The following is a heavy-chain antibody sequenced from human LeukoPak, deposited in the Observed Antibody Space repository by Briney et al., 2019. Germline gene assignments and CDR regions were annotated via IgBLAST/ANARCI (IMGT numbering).Heavy chain of an antibody. J-gene: IGHJ3*02. CDR1: GGSITSSYY. D-gene: IGHD5-24*01. CDR2: ISSSGGT. V-gene: IGHV4-39*01. CDR3: ARQGRRDGSPKACFDI. Sequence: SETLSLTCTVSGGSITSSYYWGWIRQPPGKGLEWIGSISSSGGTYYNPSLKSRFTMSVDTSKSKFSLKLNSVTAADTAVYSCARQGRRDGSPKACFDIWGQGTMVTVSS.